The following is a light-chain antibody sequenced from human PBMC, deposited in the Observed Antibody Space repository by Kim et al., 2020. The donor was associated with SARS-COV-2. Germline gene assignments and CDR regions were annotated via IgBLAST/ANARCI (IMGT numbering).Light chain of an antibody. CDR2: WAS. CDR3: QQYYGTTYS. V-gene: IGKV4-1*01. J-gene: IGKJ2*03. CDR1: QTSLHNSNKKDY. Sequence: RGTINCKSSQTSLHNSNKKDYLAGCQQKPAQPPKLLIYWASTRESGVPDRFSGSGSGTDFTLTISSLQAEEVAIYFCQQYYGTTYSCGQGTKLEI.